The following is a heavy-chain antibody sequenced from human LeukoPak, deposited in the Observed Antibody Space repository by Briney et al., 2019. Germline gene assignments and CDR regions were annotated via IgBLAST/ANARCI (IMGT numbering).Heavy chain of an antibody. CDR1: GYTFTGYY. D-gene: IGHD4-17*01. CDR2: INPSSGGT. Sequence: VASVKVSCKASGYTFTGYYIHWVRQAPAQGLEWMGWINPSSGGTNYAQKFQGRVTMTRDTSISTVYMELSSLRSDDTAVYYCARATLPRSDDYAFDYWGQGTLVTVSS. V-gene: IGHV1-2*02. J-gene: IGHJ4*02. CDR3: ARATLPRSDDYAFDY.